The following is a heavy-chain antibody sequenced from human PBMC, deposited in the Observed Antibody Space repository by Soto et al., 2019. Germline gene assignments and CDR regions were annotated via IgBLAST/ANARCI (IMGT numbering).Heavy chain of an antibody. V-gene: IGHV3-30*03. D-gene: IGHD1-1*01. CDR1: GFSFSSYG. CDR2: TTYEGGLK. J-gene: IGHJ6*02. Sequence: PGGSLRPSCAASGFSFSSYGMEWVRLAPDKGLEWVAATTYEGGLKHYVDSVKGRFTISRDNSKNTLYLQMNSLRVEDTATYYCAGALENPYFYYGLNVWGQGTTVTVSS. CDR3: AGALENPYFYYGLNV.